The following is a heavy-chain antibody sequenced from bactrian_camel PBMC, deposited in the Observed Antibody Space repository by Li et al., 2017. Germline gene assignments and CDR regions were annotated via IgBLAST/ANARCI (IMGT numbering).Heavy chain of an antibody. CDR2: MSSDGSNI. CDR3: ARSPATLD. V-gene: IGHV3-2*01. J-gene: IGHJ4*01. Sequence: VQLVESGGGLVQPGRSLRLSCTASGVTVWSTSLSWVRQAPGKGLEWVTSMSSDGSNIAYADSVKGRFTISRDNAKNTVYLQLNSLKSEDSALYFCARSPATLDWGRGTQVTVS. CDR1: GVTVWSTS. D-gene: IGHD4*01.